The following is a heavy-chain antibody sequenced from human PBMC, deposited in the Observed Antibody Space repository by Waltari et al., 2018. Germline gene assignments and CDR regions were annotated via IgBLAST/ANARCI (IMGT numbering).Heavy chain of an antibody. Sequence: QVQLQESGPGLVTPSETLSLTCTVSGGSISSYYWSWIRQPPGKGLEWIGYIYYSGSTNYNPSLKSRVTISVDTSKNQFSLKLSSVTAADTAVYYCAREGIAVAARDVYFDYWGQGTLVTVSS. V-gene: IGHV4-59*01. D-gene: IGHD6-19*01. CDR1: GGSISSYY. CDR3: AREGIAVAARDVYFDY. J-gene: IGHJ4*02. CDR2: IYYSGST.